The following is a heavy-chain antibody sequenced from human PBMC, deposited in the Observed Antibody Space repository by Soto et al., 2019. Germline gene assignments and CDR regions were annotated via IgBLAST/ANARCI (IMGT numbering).Heavy chain of an antibody. CDR3: AKTANGWFSAFDI. D-gene: IGHD6-19*01. CDR2: IRGSGGTT. J-gene: IGHJ3*02. V-gene: IGHV3-23*01. CDR1: GFTFSSYA. Sequence: EVQLLESGGGLVQPGGSLRLSCAASGFTFSSYAMSWVRQAPGKGLEWVSAIRGSGGTTYYADSVKGRFTFFRDNSKNTLYLQMNILRAEDTAVYYCAKTANGWFSAFDIWGQGTMVTVSS.